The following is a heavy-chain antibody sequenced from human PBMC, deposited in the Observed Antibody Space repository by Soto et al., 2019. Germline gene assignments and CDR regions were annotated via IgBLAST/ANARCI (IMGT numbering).Heavy chain of an antibody. V-gene: IGHV3-21*01. CDR1: GFTFSSYS. CDR3: ARVWSPTRYCSSTSCHRYYFDY. Sequence: GGSLRLSCAASGFTFSSYSMNWVRQAPGKGLEWVSSISSSSSYIYYADSVKGRFTISRNNAKNSLYLQMNSLRAEDTAVYYCARVWSPTRYCSSTSCHRYYFDYWGQGTLVTVSS. J-gene: IGHJ4*02. D-gene: IGHD2-2*01. CDR2: ISSSSSYI.